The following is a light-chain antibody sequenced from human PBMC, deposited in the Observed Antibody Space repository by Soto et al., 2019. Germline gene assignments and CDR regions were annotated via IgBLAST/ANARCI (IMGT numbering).Light chain of an antibody. CDR2: EVS. CDR1: SSDGGGYNY. J-gene: IGLJ1*01. V-gene: IGLV2-14*01. CDR3: SSYTSSSTHNYV. Sequence: QSVLTQPASVSGSPGQSITISCTGTSSDGGGYNYVSWYQQHPGKAPKLMIYEVSNRPSGVSNRFAGSKSGNTASLTISGLQAEDEADYYCSSYTSSSTHNYVFGTETKGTVL.